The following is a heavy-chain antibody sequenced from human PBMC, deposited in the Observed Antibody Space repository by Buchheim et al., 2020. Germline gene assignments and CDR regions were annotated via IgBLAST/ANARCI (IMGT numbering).Heavy chain of an antibody. CDR2: ISSSSSSYI. J-gene: IGHJ4*02. CDR3: ARDLLRFLEWGVFDY. Sequence: EVQLVESGGGLVKPGGSLRLSCAASGFTFSSYSMNWVRQAPGKGLEWVSSISSSSSSYIYYADSVKGRFTISRDNAKNSLYLQMNSLRAEDTAVYYCARDLLRFLEWGVFDYWGQGTL. V-gene: IGHV3-21*01. D-gene: IGHD3-3*01. CDR1: GFTFSSYS.